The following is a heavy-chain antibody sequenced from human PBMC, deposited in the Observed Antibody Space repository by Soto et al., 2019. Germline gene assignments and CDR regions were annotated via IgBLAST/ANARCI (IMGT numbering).Heavy chain of an antibody. D-gene: IGHD3-22*01. J-gene: IGHJ4*02. Sequence: SGPGLVKPXETLSLTCSVSGRSITSYXXSWVRQPXXXGLEWIGYIYDNGITSQNPSLKSRVTMSADTSQNQFSLKLTSVTGADTAVYYCARTYDSNGYANEFDSWGQGILVTVTS. CDR2: IYDNGIT. CDR1: GRSITSYX. CDR3: ARTYDSNGYANEFDS. V-gene: IGHV4-59*12.